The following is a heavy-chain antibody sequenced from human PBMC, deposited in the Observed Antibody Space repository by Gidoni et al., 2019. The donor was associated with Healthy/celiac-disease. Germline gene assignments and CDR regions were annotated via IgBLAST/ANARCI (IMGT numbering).Heavy chain of an antibody. CDR1: GYTFTGYY. CDR3: ARSRDSSSWPYYYYYYGMDV. V-gene: IGHV1-2*02. Sequence: QVQLVQSGAEVKKPGASVKVSCKASGYTFTGYYMHWVRQAPGQGLEWMGWINPNRGGTNYAQKFQGRVTMTRDTSISIAYMELSRLRSDDTAVYYCARSRDSSSWPYYYYYYGMDVWGQGTTVTVSS. J-gene: IGHJ6*02. D-gene: IGHD6-13*01. CDR2: INPNRGGT.